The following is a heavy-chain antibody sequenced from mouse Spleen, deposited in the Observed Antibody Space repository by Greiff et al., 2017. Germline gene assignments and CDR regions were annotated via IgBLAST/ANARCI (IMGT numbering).Heavy chain of an antibody. Sequence: QVQLQQPGAELVMPGASVKMSCKASGYTFTDYWMHWVKQRPGQGLEWIGAIDTSDSYTSYNQKFKGKATLTVDESSSTAYMQLSSLTSEDSAVYYCARSPPLGRGYFDVWGAGTTVTVSS. CDR2: IDTSDSYT. CDR3: ARSPPLGRGYFDV. V-gene: IGHV1-69*01. J-gene: IGHJ1*01. D-gene: IGHD4-1*01. CDR1: GYTFTDYW.